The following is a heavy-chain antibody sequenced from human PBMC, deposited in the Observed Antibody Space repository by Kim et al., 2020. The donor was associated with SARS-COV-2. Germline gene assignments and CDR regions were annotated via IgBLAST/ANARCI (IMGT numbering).Heavy chain of an antibody. CDR2: ISSSSSYI. CDR1: GFTFSSYS. D-gene: IGHD3-3*01. Sequence: GGSLRLSCAASGFTFSSYSMNWVRQAPGKGLEWVSSISSSSSYIYYADSVKGRFTISRDNAKNSLYLQMNSLRAEDTAVYYCARVGRNYDFWSGHLRRPVWFDPWGQGTLVTVSS. V-gene: IGHV3-21*01. CDR3: ARVGRNYDFWSGHLRRPVWFDP. J-gene: IGHJ5*02.